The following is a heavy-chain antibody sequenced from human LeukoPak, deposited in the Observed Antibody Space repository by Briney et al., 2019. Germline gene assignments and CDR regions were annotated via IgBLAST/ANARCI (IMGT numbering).Heavy chain of an antibody. J-gene: IGHJ6*02. CDR2: ISAYNGNT. CDR3: ARDRYSSSTDHLTLYYYYYSMDV. Sequence: ASVKVSCKASGYTFTSYGISWVRQAPGQGLEWMGWISAYNGNTNYAQKLQGRVTMTTDTSTSTAYMELRSLRSDDTAVYYCARDRYSSSTDHLTLYYYYYSMDVWGQGTTVTVSS. V-gene: IGHV1-18*01. D-gene: IGHD6-13*01. CDR1: GYTFTSYG.